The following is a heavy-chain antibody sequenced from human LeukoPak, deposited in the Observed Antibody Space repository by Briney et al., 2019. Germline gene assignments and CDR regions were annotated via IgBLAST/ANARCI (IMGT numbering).Heavy chain of an antibody. CDR3: AIPYCSGGSCYNYLFDY. CDR1: GGSISSSSYY. V-gene: IGHV4-39*07. Sequence: SETLSLTCTVSGGSISSSSYYWGWIRQPPGKGLEWIGSIYYSGSTYYNPSLKSRVTISVDTSKNQFSLKLSSVTAADTAVYYCAIPYCSGGSCYNYLFDYWGQGTLVTVSS. J-gene: IGHJ4*02. CDR2: IYYSGST. D-gene: IGHD2-15*01.